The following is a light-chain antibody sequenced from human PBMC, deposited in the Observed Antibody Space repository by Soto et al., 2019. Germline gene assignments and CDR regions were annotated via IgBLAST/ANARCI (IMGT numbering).Light chain of an antibody. CDR3: QQSYTIPLT. V-gene: IGKV1-39*01. CDR1: QSIDNY. Sequence: DIQMTQSPASLSASVGDIVTMTCRASQSIDNYLNWYQQKQGKDPRLLIYSGSSLESGVPSRFSGSGSGTDFTLPISSLQPEDFAVYYCQQSYTIPLTFGGGTKVEIK. CDR2: SGS. J-gene: IGKJ4*01.